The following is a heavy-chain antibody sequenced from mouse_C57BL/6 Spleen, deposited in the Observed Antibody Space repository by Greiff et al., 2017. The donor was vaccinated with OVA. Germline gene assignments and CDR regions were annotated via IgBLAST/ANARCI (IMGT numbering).Heavy chain of an antibody. CDR3: ARSNWVDY. CDR2: IDPSDSYT. Sequence: QVQLQQPGAELVKPGASVKLSCKASGYTFTSYWMQRVKQRPGQGLEWIGEIDPSDSYTNYNQKFKGKATLTVDTSSSTAYMQLSSLTSEDSAVYYCARSNWVDYWGQGTTLTVSS. D-gene: IGHD4-1*01. CDR1: GYTFTSYW. J-gene: IGHJ2*01. V-gene: IGHV1-50*01.